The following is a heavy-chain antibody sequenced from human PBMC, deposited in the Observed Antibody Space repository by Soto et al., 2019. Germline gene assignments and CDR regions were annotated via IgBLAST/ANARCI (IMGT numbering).Heavy chain of an antibody. CDR1: GFTFSSHW. CDR2: ITNGGVST. CDR3: VRDTSLSRVDY. D-gene: IGHD2-8*01. V-gene: IGHV3-74*01. J-gene: IGHJ4*02. Sequence: PGGSLRLSCAASGFTFSSHWMHWVRQRPGKGLEWVARITNGGVSTSYADSVKGRFIISRDNAENTLYLQTYSLSADDTAVYYCVRDTSLSRVDYWGQGTLVTVSS.